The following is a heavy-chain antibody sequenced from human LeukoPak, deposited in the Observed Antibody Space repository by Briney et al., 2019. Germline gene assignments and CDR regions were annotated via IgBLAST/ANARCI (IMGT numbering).Heavy chain of an antibody. Sequence: SETLSLTCAVYGGSFSGYYWSWIRQPPGKGLEWIGEINHSGSTNYNPSLKSRVTISVDTSKNQFSLKLSSVIAADTAVYYCAREGLRPIFDYWGQGTLVTVSS. CDR2: INHSGST. CDR1: GGSFSGYY. CDR3: AREGLRPIFDY. D-gene: IGHD4-17*01. J-gene: IGHJ4*02. V-gene: IGHV4-34*01.